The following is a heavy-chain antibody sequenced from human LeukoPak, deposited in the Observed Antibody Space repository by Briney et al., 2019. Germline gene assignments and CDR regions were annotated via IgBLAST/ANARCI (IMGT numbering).Heavy chain of an antibody. CDR1: GFTFSNAW. CDR2: IKSKTDGGTT. CDR3: ARDTGAYYDSGGLDY. D-gene: IGHD3-22*01. J-gene: IGHJ4*02. Sequence: GGSLRLSCAASGFTFSNAWMSWVRQAPGKGLEWVGRIKSKTDGGTTDYAAPVKGRFTISRDDSKNTLYLQMNSLKTEDTAVYYCARDTGAYYDSGGLDYWGQGTLVTVSS. V-gene: IGHV3-15*01.